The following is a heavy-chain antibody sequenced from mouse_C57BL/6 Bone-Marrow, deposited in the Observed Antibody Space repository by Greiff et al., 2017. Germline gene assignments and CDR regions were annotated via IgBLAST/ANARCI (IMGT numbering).Heavy chain of an antibody. CDR2: ISYDGRN. V-gene: IGHV3-6*01. Sequence: DVQLQESGPGLVKPSQSLSLTCSVTGYSITSGYYWNWIRQFPGNKLEWLCYISYDGRNNYHPSLQNRISITSDTSKNQFFLKLKSVTTEDTATYYSAREVSDWGQGTTLTVSS. J-gene: IGHJ2*01. CDR1: GYSITSGYY. CDR3: AREVSD. D-gene: IGHD6-2*01.